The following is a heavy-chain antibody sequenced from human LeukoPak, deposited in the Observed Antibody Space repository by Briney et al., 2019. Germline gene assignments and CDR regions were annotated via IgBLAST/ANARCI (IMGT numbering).Heavy chain of an antibody. J-gene: IGHJ4*02. D-gene: IGHD5-12*01. Sequence: PSETLSLTCTVSGGSISSSSYYWGWIRQPPGKGLEWIGSIYYSGSTYYNPSLKSRVTISVDTSKNQFSLKLSSVTAADTAVYYCARASYGGGYDSPPFDYWGQGTLVTVSS. V-gene: IGHV4-39*07. CDR2: IYYSGST. CDR3: ARASYGGGYDSPPFDY. CDR1: GGSISSSSYY.